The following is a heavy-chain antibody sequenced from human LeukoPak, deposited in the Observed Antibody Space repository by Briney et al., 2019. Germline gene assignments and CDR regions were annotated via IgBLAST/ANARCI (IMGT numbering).Heavy chain of an antibody. V-gene: IGHV3-23*01. Sequence: GGSLRLSCAASGFTFSSYGMSWVRQAPGKGLEWVSGIRGGGDSTYYADSVKGRFTISRDNSKNTLYLQMNSLRAEDTAVYYCAKDEAVVAATFAFDIWGQGTMVTVSS. CDR1: GFTFSSYG. J-gene: IGHJ3*02. CDR2: IRGGGDST. D-gene: IGHD2-15*01. CDR3: AKDEAVVAATFAFDI.